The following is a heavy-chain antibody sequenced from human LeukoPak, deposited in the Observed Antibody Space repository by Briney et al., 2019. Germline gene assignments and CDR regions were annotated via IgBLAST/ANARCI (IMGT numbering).Heavy chain of an antibody. D-gene: IGHD6-19*01. Sequence: GGSLRLSCAASGFTFSNSAMSWVRQAPGRGLEWVSTISGSGGSTYYADSVKGRFTFSRDNSKNTLYLQMNSLRTEDTAIYYCAKDLRYSSGFDYWGQGTLVTVSS. V-gene: IGHV3-23*01. CDR1: GFTFSNSA. J-gene: IGHJ4*02. CDR2: ISGSGGST. CDR3: AKDLRYSSGFDY.